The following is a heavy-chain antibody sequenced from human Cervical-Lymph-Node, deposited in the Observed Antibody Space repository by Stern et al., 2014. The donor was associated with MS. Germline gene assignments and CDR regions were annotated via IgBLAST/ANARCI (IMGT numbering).Heavy chain of an antibody. J-gene: IGHJ4*02. D-gene: IGHD3-22*01. V-gene: IGHV3-30*18. CDR3: AKDMDHFDSSDYYFIRVGAAPDS. CDR2: ISHDGHNR. Sequence: VQLVESGGGVVQPGRSLRLSCAASGFSFSTHVMHWVRQSPGKGLEGVAVISHDGHNRYHADSVKGRFTISRDNSKNTVYLQMNSLRAEDTAVYYCAKDMDHFDSSDYYFIRVGAAPDSWGQGTLVTVSS. CDR1: GFSFSTHV.